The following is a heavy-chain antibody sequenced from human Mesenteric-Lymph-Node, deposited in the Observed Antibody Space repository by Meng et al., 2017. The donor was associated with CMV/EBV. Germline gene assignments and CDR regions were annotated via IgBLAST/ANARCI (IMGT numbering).Heavy chain of an antibody. Sequence: QVGSRRWGAGRVRPSETLSVTGVVYGGSFSGYYWNWIRQSPEKGLEWIGETNHSGSTTYNPSFTSRIIIPVDTSTNQISLNMSSVTAADTAVYYCARGSSYDILTGYFDYWGQGALVTVSS. CDR2: TNHSGST. J-gene: IGHJ4*02. CDR3: ARGSSYDILTGYFDY. V-gene: IGHV4-34*01. CDR1: GGSFSGYY. D-gene: IGHD3-9*01.